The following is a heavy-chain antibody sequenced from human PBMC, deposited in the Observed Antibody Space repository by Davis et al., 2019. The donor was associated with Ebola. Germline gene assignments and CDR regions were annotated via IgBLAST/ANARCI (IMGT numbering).Heavy chain of an antibody. D-gene: IGHD3-3*01. CDR3: AKSPFGVVIYGLYFDY. V-gene: IGHV3-73*01. J-gene: IGHJ4*02. CDR1: GFTFTGSA. CDR2: IRSKANSYAT. Sequence: GGSLRLSCAASGFTFTGSAMHWVRQASGQGLEWVGRIRSKANSYATAYAASVKGRFTISRDDSKNTAYLQMNSLRAEDTALYYCAKSPFGVVIYGLYFDYWGQGTLVTVSS.